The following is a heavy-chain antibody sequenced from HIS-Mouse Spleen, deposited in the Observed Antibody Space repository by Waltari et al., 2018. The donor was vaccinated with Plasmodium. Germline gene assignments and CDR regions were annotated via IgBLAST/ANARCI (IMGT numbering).Heavy chain of an antibody. V-gene: IGHV1-69*04. CDR2: IIPILGIA. D-gene: IGHD1-7*01. Sequence: QVQLVQSGAEVKKPGSAVKVSCQPSGRTFSSYAIRWVRQAPGQGLEWTGRIIPILGIANYAQKFQGRVTITADKSTSTAYMELSSLRSEDTAVYYCARDPPGITGTSRGAFDIWGQGTMVTVSS. CDR1: GRTFSSYA. CDR3: ARDPPGITGTSRGAFDI. J-gene: IGHJ3*02.